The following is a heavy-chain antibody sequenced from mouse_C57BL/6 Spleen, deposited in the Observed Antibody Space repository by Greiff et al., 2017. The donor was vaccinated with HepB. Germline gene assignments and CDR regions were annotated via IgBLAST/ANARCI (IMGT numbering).Heavy chain of an antibody. J-gene: IGHJ4*01. CDR1: GYTFTSYW. CDR3: AAYIPYGYDVGYAMDY. Sequence: QVQLKQPGAELVKPGASVKMSCKASGYTFTSYWITWVKQRPGQGLEWIGDIYPGSGSTNYNEKFKSKATLTVDTSSSTAYMQLSSLTSEDSAVYYCAAYIPYGYDVGYAMDYWGQGTSVTVSS. V-gene: IGHV1-55*01. CDR2: IYPGSGST. D-gene: IGHD2-2*01.